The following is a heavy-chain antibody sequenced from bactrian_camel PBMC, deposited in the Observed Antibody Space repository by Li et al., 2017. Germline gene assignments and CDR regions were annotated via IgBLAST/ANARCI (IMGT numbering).Heavy chain of an antibody. CDR1: GYTSDRSTC. D-gene: IGHD6*01. V-gene: IGHV3S40*01. Sequence: DVQLVESGGGSVQAGGSLRLSCAASGYTSDRSTCMGWFRQAPGKEREGVARIYTGSGVTYYADSVKGRFTISQDNAKNTVYLQMDSLRPEDTAMYYCAADVGWKCLSTVVTDDFAYWGQGTQVTVS. J-gene: IGHJ4*01. CDR3: AADVGWKCLSTVVTDDFAY. CDR2: IYTGSGVT.